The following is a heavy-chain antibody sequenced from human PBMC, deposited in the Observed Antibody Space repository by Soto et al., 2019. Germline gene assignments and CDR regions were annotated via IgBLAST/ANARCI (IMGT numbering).Heavy chain of an antibody. CDR2: ISFSGSTM. Sequence: EVQLVESGGGLVHPGGSLRLSCAASGFTFSSHSMNWVRQAPGKGLEWISYISFSGSTMYYADSVKGRFTISRDNAKNSLWLQMNSLRAEDTAVYYCAGDFGLMAYAFSSGAQAWGQGTLVTVSS. J-gene: IGHJ5*02. CDR1: GFTFSSHS. D-gene: IGHD2-8*01. CDR3: AGDFGLMAYAFSSGAQA. V-gene: IGHV3-48*01.